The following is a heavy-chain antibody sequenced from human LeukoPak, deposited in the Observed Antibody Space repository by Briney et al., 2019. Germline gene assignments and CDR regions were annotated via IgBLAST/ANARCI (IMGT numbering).Heavy chain of an antibody. D-gene: IGHD1-26*01. CDR2: IIPIFGTA. CDR3: ARGSYQWASGAFDI. J-gene: IGHJ3*02. V-gene: IGHV1-69*06. Sequence: SVKVSCKASGGTFSSYAISWVRQAPGQGLEWMGGIIPIFGTANYAQKFQGRVTITADKSTSTAYMELSSLRSEDTAVYYCARGSYQWASGAFDIWGQGTMVTVSS. CDR1: GGTFSSYA.